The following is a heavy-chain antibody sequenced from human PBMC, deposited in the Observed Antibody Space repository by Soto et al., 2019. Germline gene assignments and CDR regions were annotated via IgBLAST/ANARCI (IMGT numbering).Heavy chain of an antibody. CDR2: FFSDAER. CDR3: ARMAGDSNYYAMDV. J-gene: IGHJ6*02. D-gene: IGHD4-17*01. Sequence: QVTLKESGPVLVKPTETLTLTCTVSGFSLGNGRMGVSWIRQPPGKPLEWLAHFFSDAERSYSASMQSRLTMSMDTSGSQVVLIMTNMDPADTATYYCARMAGDSNYYAMDVWGQGTTVTVSS. V-gene: IGHV2-26*01. CDR1: GFSLGNGRMG.